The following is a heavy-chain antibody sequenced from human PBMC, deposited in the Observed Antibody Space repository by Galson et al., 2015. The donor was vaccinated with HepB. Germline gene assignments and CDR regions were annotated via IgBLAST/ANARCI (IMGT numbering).Heavy chain of an antibody. CDR1: GFTFSSYE. Sequence: SLRLSCAASGFTFSSYEMNWVRQAPGKGLEWVSYISSSGSTIYYADSVKGRFTISRDNAKNSLYLQMNSLRAEDTAVYYCARDPLLRFLEWLLPPGSGMDVWGQGTTVTVSS. J-gene: IGHJ6*02. CDR3: ARDPLLRFLEWLLPPGSGMDV. D-gene: IGHD3-3*01. CDR2: ISSSGSTI. V-gene: IGHV3-48*03.